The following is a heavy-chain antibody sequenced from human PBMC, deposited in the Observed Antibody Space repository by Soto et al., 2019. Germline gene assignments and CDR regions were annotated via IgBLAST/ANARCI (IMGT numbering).Heavy chain of an antibody. J-gene: IGHJ4*02. CDR2: INHSGST. Sequence: QVQLQQWGAGLLKPSETLSLTCAVYGGSFSGYYWSWIRQPPGKGLEWIGEINHSGSTNYNPSLKGRVHISVDTSKNQFSLELSSVTAADKAVYYCANAREDDYGAYGRYFDYWGQGTLVTVSS. CDR1: GGSFSGYY. D-gene: IGHD4-17*01. V-gene: IGHV4-34*01. CDR3: ANAREDDYGAYGRYFDY.